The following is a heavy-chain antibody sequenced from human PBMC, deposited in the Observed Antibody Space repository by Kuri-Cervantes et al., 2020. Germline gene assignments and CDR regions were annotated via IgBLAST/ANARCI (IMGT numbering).Heavy chain of an antibody. D-gene: IGHD3-22*01. CDR3: ARANLYDSSGYYLGFDY. CDR1: GFTFSSYG. Sequence: GGSLRLSCAASGFTFSSYGMHWVRQAPGKGLEWVAVISYDGSNKYYADSVKGRFTISRDNSKNTLYLQMNSLRAEDTAVYYCARANLYDSSGYYLGFDYWGQGTLVTVSS. CDR2: ISYDGSNK. V-gene: IGHV3-30*03. J-gene: IGHJ4*02.